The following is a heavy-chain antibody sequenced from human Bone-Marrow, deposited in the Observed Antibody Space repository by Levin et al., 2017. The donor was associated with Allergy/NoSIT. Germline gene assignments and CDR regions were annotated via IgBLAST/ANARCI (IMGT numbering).Heavy chain of an antibody. CDR3: ASPTMLKDY. Sequence: PGGSLRLSCAASGFTFSNYAMSWVRQAPGKGLEWVSAISGSGSRTYYADPVEGRFTISRDNSENTLYLQMNSLRAEDTALYYCASPTMLKDYWGQGTLVTVSS. J-gene: IGHJ4*02. D-gene: IGHD2-8*01. CDR1: GFTFSNYA. CDR2: ISGSGSRT. V-gene: IGHV3-23*01.